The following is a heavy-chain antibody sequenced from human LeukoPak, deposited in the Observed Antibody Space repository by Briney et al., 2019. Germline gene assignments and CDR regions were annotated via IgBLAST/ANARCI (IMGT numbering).Heavy chain of an antibody. Sequence: PGGSLRLSCAASGFSFSSSWMHWVRQAPGTGLVWVSRINSDGSTTNYADSVKGRFTISRDNAKNTLYLQMNSLRAEDTAVYYCARPVVRGVKGGLDVWGQGTTVTVSS. D-gene: IGHD3-10*01. CDR3: ARPVVRGVKGGLDV. V-gene: IGHV3-74*01. J-gene: IGHJ6*02. CDR2: INSDGSTT. CDR1: GFSFSSSW.